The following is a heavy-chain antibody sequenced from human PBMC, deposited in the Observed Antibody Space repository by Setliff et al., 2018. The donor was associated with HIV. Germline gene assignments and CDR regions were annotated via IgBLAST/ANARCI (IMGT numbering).Heavy chain of an antibody. J-gene: IGHJ4*02. CDR2: INPSGGST. Sequence: ASVKVSCKASGYTFTSYYMHWVRQAPGQGLEWMGIINPSGGSTSYAQKFQGRVTMTRATSTSTVYMELSSLRSEDTAVYYCARDIRTVTTHVGGGDYWGQGTLVTVSS. CDR1: GYTFTSYY. D-gene: IGHD4-17*01. V-gene: IGHV1-46*01. CDR3: ARDIRTVTTHVGGGDY.